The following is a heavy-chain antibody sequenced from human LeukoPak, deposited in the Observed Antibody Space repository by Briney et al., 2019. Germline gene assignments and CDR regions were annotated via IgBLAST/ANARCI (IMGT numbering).Heavy chain of an antibody. D-gene: IGHD3-10*01. J-gene: IGHJ5*02. V-gene: IGHV3-23*01. CDR2: ISGSGGST. CDR3: AKDPRPVRGAIMGNWFDP. CDR1: GFTFSSYA. Sequence: GGSLRLSCAASGFTFSSYAMSWVRQAPGKGLEWVSAISGSGGSTYYADSVKGRFTISRDNSKNTLYLQMNSLRAEDTAVYYCAKDPRPVRGAIMGNWFDPWGQGTLVTVSS.